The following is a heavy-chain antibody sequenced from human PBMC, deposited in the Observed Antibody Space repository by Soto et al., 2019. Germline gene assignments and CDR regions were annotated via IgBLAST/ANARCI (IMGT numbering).Heavy chain of an antibody. CDR1: GGSISSYY. Sequence: SETLSLTCTVSGGSISSYYWSWIRQPPGKGLEWIGYMYNSGSINYNPSLKTRVTVSIDTSKNQFSLKLSSVTAADTAVYFCARHNWREYSGYDCHAFDIWGQGTLVTVSS. V-gene: IGHV4-59*08. J-gene: IGHJ3*02. CDR3: ARHNWREYSGYDCHAFDI. CDR2: MYNSGSI. D-gene: IGHD5-12*01.